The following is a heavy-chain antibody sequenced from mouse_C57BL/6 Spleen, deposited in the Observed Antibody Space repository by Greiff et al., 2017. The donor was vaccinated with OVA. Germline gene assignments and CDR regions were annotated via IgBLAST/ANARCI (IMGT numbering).Heavy chain of an antibody. CDR3: ERRDGPLGAMDY. Sequence: QVQLQQPGAELVKPGASVKLSCKASGYTFTSYWMQWVKQRPGQGLEWIGEIDPSDSCTNYNQKFKGKATLTVDTSSSTAYMQLSSLTSEDSAVYYCERRDGPLGAMDYWGQGTSVTVSS. J-gene: IGHJ4*01. CDR2: IDPSDSCT. V-gene: IGHV1-50*01. CDR1: GYTFTSYW. D-gene: IGHD2-3*01.